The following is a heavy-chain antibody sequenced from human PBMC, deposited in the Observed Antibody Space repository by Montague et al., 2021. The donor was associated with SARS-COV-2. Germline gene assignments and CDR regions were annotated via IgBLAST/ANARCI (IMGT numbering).Heavy chain of an antibody. V-gene: IGHV6-1*01. CDR2: TFYRSKWYN. J-gene: IGHJ3*02. CDR1: GDSVWSNTAA. Sequence: CAISGDSVWSNTAAWNWIRQSPSGGLEWLGRTFYRSKWYNEFAESVKSRISINADTSKNEVSLQLKYVTPEDTAMYYCARDSRNWYGPIGFDIWGQGTVVTVS. CDR3: ARDSRNWYGPIGFDI. D-gene: IGHD6-13*01.